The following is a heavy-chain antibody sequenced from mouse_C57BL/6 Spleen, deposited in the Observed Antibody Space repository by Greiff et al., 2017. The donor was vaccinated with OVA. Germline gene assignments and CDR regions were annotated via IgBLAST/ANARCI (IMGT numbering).Heavy chain of an antibody. CDR2: ISSGGSYT. CDR1: GFTFSSYG. CDR3: ARPLREEYCDY. J-gene: IGHJ2*01. Sequence: EVKVVESGGDLVKPGGSLKLSCAASGFTFSSYGMSWVRQTPDKRLEWVATISSGGSYTYYPDSVKGRFTISRDNAKNTLYLQMSSLKSEDTAMYYCARPLREEYCDYWGQGTTLTVSS. D-gene: IGHD2-12*01. V-gene: IGHV5-6*01.